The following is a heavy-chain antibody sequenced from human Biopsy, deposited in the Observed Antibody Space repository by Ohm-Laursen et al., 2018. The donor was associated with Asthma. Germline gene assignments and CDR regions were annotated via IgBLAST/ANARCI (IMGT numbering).Heavy chain of an antibody. D-gene: IGHD1-1*01. CDR3: VRDGTDDAFDI. Sequence: SLRLSCSASGFSFSNFAIHWVRQAPGKGLEWVGVISKDASTQDYADSVNGRFTMARDNSKNTLDLQMNSLREEDTAVYYCVRDGTDDAFDIWGQGTVVSVSS. J-gene: IGHJ3*02. V-gene: IGHV3-30*01. CDR1: GFSFSNFA. CDR2: ISKDASTQ.